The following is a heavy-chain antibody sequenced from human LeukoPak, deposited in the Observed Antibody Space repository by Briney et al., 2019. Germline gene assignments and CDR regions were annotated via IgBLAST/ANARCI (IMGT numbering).Heavy chain of an antibody. CDR1: GFALSSHW. Sequence: GGSLRLSCAASGFALSSHWMTWVRQIPGRGPEWVANVNRDGSETYYLDSVKGRFTISKDNAKNSLYLQMNSLRAEDAALYHCARNNGMDVWGQGTLVTVSS. CDR3: ARNNGMDV. D-gene: IGHD2-8*01. J-gene: IGHJ4*02. V-gene: IGHV3-7*03. CDR2: VNRDGSET.